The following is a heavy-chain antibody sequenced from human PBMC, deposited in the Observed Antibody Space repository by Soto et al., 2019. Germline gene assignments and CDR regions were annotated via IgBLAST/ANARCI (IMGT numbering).Heavy chain of an antibody. CDR3: AHTASYYDFWSGYYSGRMDV. Sequence: GPTLVNPTQTLTLTCTFSGFSLSTSGVGVGWIRQPPGKALEWLALIYWNDDKRYSPSLKSRLTITKDTSKNQVVLTMTNMDPVDTATYYCAHTASYYDFWSGYYSGRMDVWGQGTTVTVSS. V-gene: IGHV2-5*01. J-gene: IGHJ6*02. CDR2: IYWNDDK. CDR1: GFSLSTSGVG. D-gene: IGHD3-3*01.